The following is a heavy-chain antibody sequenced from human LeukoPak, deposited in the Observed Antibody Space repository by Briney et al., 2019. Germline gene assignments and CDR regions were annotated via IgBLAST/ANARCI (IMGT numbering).Heavy chain of an antibody. Sequence: GESLRLSCAASGFTFSSDSMNWDRQAPGKGLEWVSSISSSSSYIYYADSVKGRFTISRDNAKNSLYLQMNSLRAEDTAVYYCARAADTAMDYYYYGMDVWGQGTTVTVSS. CDR3: ARAADTAMDYYYYGMDV. CDR2: ISSSSSYI. CDR1: GFTFSSDS. J-gene: IGHJ6*02. V-gene: IGHV3-21*01. D-gene: IGHD5-18*01.